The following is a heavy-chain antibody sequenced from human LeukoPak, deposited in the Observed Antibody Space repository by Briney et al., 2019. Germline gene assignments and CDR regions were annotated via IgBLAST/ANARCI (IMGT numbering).Heavy chain of an antibody. CDR1: GYTFTDYF. Sequence: ASVKVSCKASGYTFTDYFIHWVRQAPGQGLEWMGWINPNSGGTNYAQNFQGRVTMTRDTSINSAYMELSSLRSDDTAVFYCASTYRSGWYFDYWGQGTLVTVSS. CDR3: ASTYRSGWYFDY. J-gene: IGHJ4*02. CDR2: INPNSGGT. D-gene: IGHD6-19*01. V-gene: IGHV1-2*02.